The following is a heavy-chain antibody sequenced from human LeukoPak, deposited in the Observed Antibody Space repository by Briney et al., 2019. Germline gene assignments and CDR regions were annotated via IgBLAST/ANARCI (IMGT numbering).Heavy chain of an antibody. CDR3: ARVMVQLGFDY. Sequence: GRSLRLSCAASGFTFSSYAMHWVRQAPGKGLEWVAVISYDGSNKYYADSVKGRFTISRDNSKNTLYLQMNSLRAEDTAVYYCARVMVQLGFDYWGQGTLVTVSS. J-gene: IGHJ4*02. D-gene: IGHD2-8*01. CDR2: ISYDGSNK. V-gene: IGHV3-30-3*01. CDR1: GFTFSSYA.